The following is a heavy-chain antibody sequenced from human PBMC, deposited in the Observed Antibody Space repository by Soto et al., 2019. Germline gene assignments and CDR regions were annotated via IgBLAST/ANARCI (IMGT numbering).Heavy chain of an antibody. V-gene: IGHV4-34*01. J-gene: IGHJ6*02. D-gene: IGHD2-2*01. CDR2: INHSEST. Sequence: SETLSLPWAVYGGSFSGYDWSWIRQHPGKGLEWIGEINHSESTNYNPSLKSRVTISVDTSKNQFSLKLSSVTAADTAVYYCASLIVVVPAPKSGGGYPYHGMHSWGQGPTITAS. CDR1: GGSFSGYD. CDR3: ASLIVVVPAPKSGGGYPYHGMHS.